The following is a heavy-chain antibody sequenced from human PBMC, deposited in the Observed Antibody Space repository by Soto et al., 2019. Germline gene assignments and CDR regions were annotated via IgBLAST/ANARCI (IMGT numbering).Heavy chain of an antibody. V-gene: IGHV1-69*13. D-gene: IGHD6-13*01. CDR3: AQIIAAAGNFYYYYGMDV. J-gene: IGHJ6*02. Sequence: GASVKVSCKASGYTFSSYAISWVRQAPGQGLEWMVGIIPIFGTANYAQKFQGRVTITADESTSTVYMELSSLRSEDTAVYYCAQIIAAAGNFYYYYGMDVWGQGTTVTVSS. CDR1: GYTFSSYA. CDR2: IIPIFGTA.